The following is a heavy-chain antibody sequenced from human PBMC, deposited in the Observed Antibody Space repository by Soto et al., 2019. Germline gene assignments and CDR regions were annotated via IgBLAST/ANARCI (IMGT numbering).Heavy chain of an antibody. J-gene: IGHJ4*02. CDR3: AKKVPGTHPFDY. D-gene: IGHD6-19*01. Sequence: PGGSLRLSCAASGFTFDDYAMHWVRQAPGKGLEWVSGISLNGDNTYYADSVKGRFTISRDNSKNTLYLQMYSLRADDTAVYYCAKKVPGTHPFDYWGQGTLVTVSS. CDR1: GFTFDDYA. V-gene: IGHV3-23*01. CDR2: ISLNGDNT.